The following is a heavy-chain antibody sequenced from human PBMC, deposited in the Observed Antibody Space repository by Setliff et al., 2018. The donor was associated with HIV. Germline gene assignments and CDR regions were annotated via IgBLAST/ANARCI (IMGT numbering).Heavy chain of an antibody. CDR1: GESFSGYY. CDR3: ARYRRFADYIDV. Sequence: ASETLSLTCAVYGESFSGYYWNWIRQPPGKGLEWIGEINHSGNTYYSPSLKSRVTMSLDTSMNQFSLKLTSVTAADTALYYCARYRRFADYIDVWGKGTTVTVSS. V-gene: IGHV4-34*01. J-gene: IGHJ6*03. CDR2: INHSGNT. D-gene: IGHD1-26*01.